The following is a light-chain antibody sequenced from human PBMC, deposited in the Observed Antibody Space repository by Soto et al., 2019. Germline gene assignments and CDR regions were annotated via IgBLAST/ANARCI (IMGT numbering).Light chain of an antibody. CDR1: QYINTR. CDR3: HQRQSWPRT. V-gene: IGKV3-11*01. J-gene: IGKJ1*01. Sequence: EIVLTQSPATLSSFPGDRVTLSCRASQYINTRLAWYQHRPGQAPRLLIYQTSIRAAGIPARFSASGIGTDFTLTISDVQPEDFAVYYCHQRQSWPRTFGQGTTVDIK. CDR2: QTS.